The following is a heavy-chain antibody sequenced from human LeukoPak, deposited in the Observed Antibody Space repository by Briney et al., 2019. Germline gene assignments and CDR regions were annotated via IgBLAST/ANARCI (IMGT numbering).Heavy chain of an antibody. CDR1: GFTFSSYW. CDR2: INSDGSST. CDR3: ARADGSHYGLKDY. D-gene: IGHD1-26*01. Sequence: GGSLRLSCEASGFTFSSYWMHWVRQAPGKGLVWVSRINSDGSSTSYADSVKGRFTISRDNAKNTLSLQMNSLRAEDTGLYYCARADGSHYGLKDYWGQGTLVTVSS. J-gene: IGHJ4*02. V-gene: IGHV3-74*01.